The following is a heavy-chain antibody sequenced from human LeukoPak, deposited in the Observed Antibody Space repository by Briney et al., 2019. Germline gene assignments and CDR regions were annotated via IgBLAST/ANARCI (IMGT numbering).Heavy chain of an antibody. V-gene: IGHV3-48*01. CDR1: GFTFSSYS. J-gene: IGHJ3*02. Sequence: GGSLRLSCAASGFTFSSYSMNWVRQAPGKGLEWVSHITASGTAMFYADSVKGRFTISRDNSKNTLYLQMNSLRAEDTAVYYCARDPPYYYDSSGYFGAFDIWGQGTMVTVSS. CDR3: ARDPPYYYDSSGYFGAFDI. CDR2: ITASGTAM. D-gene: IGHD3-22*01.